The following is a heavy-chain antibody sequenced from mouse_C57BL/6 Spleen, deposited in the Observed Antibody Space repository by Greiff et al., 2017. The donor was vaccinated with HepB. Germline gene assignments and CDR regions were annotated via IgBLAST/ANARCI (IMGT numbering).Heavy chain of an antibody. V-gene: IGHV1-55*01. Sequence: QVQLQQSGAELVKPGASVKMSCKASGYTFTSYWITWVKQRPGQGLEWIGDIYPGSGSTNYNEKFTSKATLTVDTSPRTAYMQLSSLTSEDSAVYYCARYYYGSSPWYFDVWGTGTTVTVSS. CDR3: ARYYYGSSPWYFDV. D-gene: IGHD1-1*01. J-gene: IGHJ1*03. CDR1: GYTFTSYW. CDR2: IYPGSGST.